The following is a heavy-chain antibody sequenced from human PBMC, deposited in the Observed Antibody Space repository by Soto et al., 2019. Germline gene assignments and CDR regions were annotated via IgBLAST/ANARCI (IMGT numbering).Heavy chain of an antibody. V-gene: IGHV4-31*03. D-gene: IGHD4-17*01. CDR2: IYYSGST. J-gene: IGHJ4*02. Sequence: SETLSLTFTVSGGSISSGGYYWSWIRQHPGKGLEWIGYIYYSGSTYYNPSLKSRVTISVDTSKNQFSLKLSSVTAADTAVYYCATHTVTTKNFDYWGQGTLVTVSS. CDR3: ATHTVTTKNFDY. CDR1: GGSISSGGYY.